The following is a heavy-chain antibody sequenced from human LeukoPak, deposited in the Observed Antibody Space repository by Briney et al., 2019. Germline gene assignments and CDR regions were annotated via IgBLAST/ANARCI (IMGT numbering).Heavy chain of an antibody. CDR3: ARGYYYDSSGYYYGDY. Sequence: GGSLRLSCAASGWTFSSYAMHRVRQAPGKGLEWAAVISYDGSNKYYADSVKGRFTISRDNSKNTLYLQMNSLRAEETAVYYCARGYYYDSSGYYYGDYWGQGTLVTVSS. V-gene: IGHV3-30-3*01. CDR1: GWTFSSYA. J-gene: IGHJ4*02. D-gene: IGHD3-22*01. CDR2: ISYDGSNK.